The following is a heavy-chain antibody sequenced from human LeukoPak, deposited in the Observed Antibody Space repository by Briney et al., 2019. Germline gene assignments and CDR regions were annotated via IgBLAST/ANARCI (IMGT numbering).Heavy chain of an antibody. CDR2: IYHSGST. V-gene: IGHV4-30-2*01. Sequence: MTSQTLSLTCTVSGGSISSGGYYWSWIRQPPGKGLEWIGYIYHSGSTYYNPSLKSRVTISVDRSKNQFSLKLSSVTAADTAVYYCARESPYGDYDYWGQGTLVTVSS. J-gene: IGHJ4*02. CDR1: GGSISSGGYY. CDR3: ARESPYGDYDY. D-gene: IGHD4-17*01.